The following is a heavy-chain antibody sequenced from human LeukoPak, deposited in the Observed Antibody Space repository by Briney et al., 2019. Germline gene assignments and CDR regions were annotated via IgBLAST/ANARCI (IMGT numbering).Heavy chain of an antibody. CDR2: ISSSSSYI. J-gene: IGHJ4*02. CDR1: GFTFSSYS. CDR3: ARERTYSGSGSTYPYYDY. Sequence: GGSLRLSCAASGFTFSSYSMNWVRQAPGKGLEWVSSISSSSSYIYYADSVKGRFTISRDNAKNSLYLQMNSLRAEDTAVYYCARERTYSGSGSTYPYYDYWGQGTLVTVSS. D-gene: IGHD3-10*01. V-gene: IGHV3-21*01.